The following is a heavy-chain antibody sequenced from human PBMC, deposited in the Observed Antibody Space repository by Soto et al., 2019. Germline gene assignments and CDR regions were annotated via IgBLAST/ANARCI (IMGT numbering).Heavy chain of an antibody. CDR3: ARRAGYSSGWVYFDY. V-gene: IGHV4-34*01. CDR2: FNHSGST. Sequence: QVQLQQWGAGLLKPSETLSLTCAVYGGSFSGYHWSWIRQPPGKGLEWIGEFNHSGSTNYNPSLKSRVMISADSSKNQFSLKLSSVTAADTAVYYCARRAGYSSGWVYFDYWGQGTLVAVSS. D-gene: IGHD6-19*01. CDR1: GGSFSGYH. J-gene: IGHJ4*02.